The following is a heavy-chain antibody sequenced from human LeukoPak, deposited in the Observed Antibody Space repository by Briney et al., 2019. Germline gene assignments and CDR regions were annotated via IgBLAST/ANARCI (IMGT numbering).Heavy chain of an antibody. Sequence: SETLSLTCTVSGASISSYYWSWIRQPPGKGLEWIGYIYSSGNINYNPSLKSRVTISVDTSKNQSSLKLSSVTAADTAVYYCAKDMGAPRDWGQGTLVTVSS. D-gene: IGHD3-16*01. CDR1: GASISSYY. CDR3: AKDMGAPRD. V-gene: IGHV4-59*01. J-gene: IGHJ4*02. CDR2: IYSSGNI.